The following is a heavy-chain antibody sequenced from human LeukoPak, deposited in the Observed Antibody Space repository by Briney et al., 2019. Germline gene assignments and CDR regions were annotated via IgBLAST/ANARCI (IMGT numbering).Heavy chain of an antibody. D-gene: IGHD6-19*01. CDR2: ISSSSSYT. V-gene: IGHV3-11*06. Sequence: LRLSSASTRFTFSNYYMSWIRQAPGKGLEWVSYISSSSSYTNYADSVKGRFTISRDNAKNSLYLQMNSLRAEDTAVYYCARESIAVAGTDYWGKGTLVTVSS. CDR1: RFTFSNYY. CDR3: ARESIAVAGTDY. J-gene: IGHJ4*02.